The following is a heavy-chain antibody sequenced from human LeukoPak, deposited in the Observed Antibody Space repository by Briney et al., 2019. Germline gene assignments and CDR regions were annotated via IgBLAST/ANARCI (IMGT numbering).Heavy chain of an antibody. J-gene: IGHJ6*02. CDR1: DGSISNYY. CDR3: ARRSSSWYKYYYYGMDV. Sequence: SETLSLTCTVSDGSISNYYWSWIRQPPGKGLEWIGEINHSGSTNYNPSLKSRVTISVDTSKNQFSLKLSSVTAADTAVYYCARRSSSWYKYYYYGMDVWGQGTTVTVSS. CDR2: INHSGST. V-gene: IGHV4-34*01. D-gene: IGHD6-13*01.